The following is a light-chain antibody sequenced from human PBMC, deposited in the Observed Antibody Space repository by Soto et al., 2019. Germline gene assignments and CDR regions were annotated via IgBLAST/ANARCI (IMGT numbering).Light chain of an antibody. Sequence: DIQMTQSPSTLSASVGDRVTITCRASQSINNWLAWYQQKPGKAPKLLINEASSLLSGVPSRFSGSASGTEFTLTISSMQPDDFADYYCQQYDSDSSTFGQGTKLDI. CDR2: EAS. CDR3: QQYDSDSST. CDR1: QSINNW. V-gene: IGKV1-5*03. J-gene: IGKJ2*01.